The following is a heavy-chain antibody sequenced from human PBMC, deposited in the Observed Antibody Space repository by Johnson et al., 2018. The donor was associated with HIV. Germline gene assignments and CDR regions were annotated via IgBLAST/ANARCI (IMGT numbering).Heavy chain of an antibody. CDR1: GFTFSSYG. CDR3: ARDRLLWFRELWPHDAFDI. CDR2: ISFDGGAI. J-gene: IGHJ3*02. V-gene: IGHV3-30*19. D-gene: IGHD3-10*01. Sequence: QMLLVESGGDVVQPGKSLRLSCAASGFTFSSYGMHWVRQAPGKGLQWVAVISFDGGAIYYADSVEGRFTISGDNSRDTLSLQMNSLRVEDTALYYCARDRLLWFRELWPHDAFDIWGQGTMVTVSS.